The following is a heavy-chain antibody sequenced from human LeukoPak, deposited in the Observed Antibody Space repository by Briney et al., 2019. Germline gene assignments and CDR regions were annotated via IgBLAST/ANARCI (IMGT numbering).Heavy chain of an antibody. CDR3: ATVPPTAPGAFDI. CDR1: GGSISSGGYY. Sequence: SETLSLTCTVSGGSISSGGYYWSWIRQHPGKGLEWIGYIYYSGSTYYNPSLKSRVTISVDTSKNQFSLKLSSVTAADTAVYYCATVPPTAPGAFDIWGQGTMVTVSS. D-gene: IGHD5-18*01. J-gene: IGHJ3*02. CDR2: IYYSGST. V-gene: IGHV4-31*03.